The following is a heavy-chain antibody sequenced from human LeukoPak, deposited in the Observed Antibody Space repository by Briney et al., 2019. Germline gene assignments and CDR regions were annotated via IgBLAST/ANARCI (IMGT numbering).Heavy chain of an antibody. V-gene: IGHV1-69*13. D-gene: IGHD5-18*01. J-gene: IGHJ6*03. Sequence: SVKVSCKASGGTFSSYAISWVRQAPGQGLEWMGGNIPVFGAAKYAQRFQGRVTITADESTSTAYMELSSLRSEDTAVYYCARALDTAMVTLDYYYYYMDVWGKGTTVTVSS. CDR3: ARALDTAMVTLDYYYYYMDV. CDR1: GGTFSSYA. CDR2: NIPVFGAA.